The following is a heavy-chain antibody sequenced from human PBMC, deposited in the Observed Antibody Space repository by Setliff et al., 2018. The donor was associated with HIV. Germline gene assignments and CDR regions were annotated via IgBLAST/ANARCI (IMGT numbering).Heavy chain of an antibody. D-gene: IGHD2-15*01. Sequence: PSETLSLTCTVSGDSINTPFWWSWIRQPAGKGLEWIGRVTNTGDTSYNPSLKSRVTISMDTSKNLFSLKLSSVTAADTAVYYCALTGHRLLRGYMDVWGKGTTVTVSS. CDR2: VTNTGDT. V-gene: IGHV4-4*07. J-gene: IGHJ6*03. CDR1: GDSINTPFW. CDR3: ALTGHRLLRGYMDV.